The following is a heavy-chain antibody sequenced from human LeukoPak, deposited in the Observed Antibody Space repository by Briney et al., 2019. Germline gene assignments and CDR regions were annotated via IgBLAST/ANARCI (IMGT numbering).Heavy chain of an antibody. D-gene: IGHD2-21*02. CDR2: IYPGDSDT. CDR3: ARWVTADRGKKDAFDI. Sequence: GESLKISCTASGYSFTTYWIGWVRQMPGKGLEWRGIIYPGDSDTRYSPSFQGQVTISADKSINTAYLQWSSLKASDTAIYHCARWVTADRGKKDAFDIWGQGTMVTVSS. V-gene: IGHV5-51*01. J-gene: IGHJ3*02. CDR1: GYSFTTYW.